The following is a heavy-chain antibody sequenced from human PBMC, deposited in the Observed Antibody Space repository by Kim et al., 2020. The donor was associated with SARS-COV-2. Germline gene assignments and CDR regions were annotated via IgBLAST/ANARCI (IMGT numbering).Heavy chain of an antibody. V-gene: IGHV7-4-1*02. J-gene: IGHJ4*02. D-gene: IGHD6-6*01. Sequence: PTYAQGFKGRFVFSLDTSVSPAYLQISSLKAEDPAVYYCARDRSIPFDYWGQGTLVTVSS. CDR3: ARDRSIPFDY. CDR2: P.